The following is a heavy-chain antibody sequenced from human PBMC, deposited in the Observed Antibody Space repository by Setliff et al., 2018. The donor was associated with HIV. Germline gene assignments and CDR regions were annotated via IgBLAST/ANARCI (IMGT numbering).Heavy chain of an antibody. D-gene: IGHD6-13*01. J-gene: IGHJ6*03. CDR3: ARDQSSSWFGFMDV. V-gene: IGHV3-48*03. CDR2: ISSSGSTI. CDR1: GFTFSSYE. Sequence: GGSLRLSCAASGFTFSSYEMNWVRQAPGKGLEWVSYISSSGSTIYYADSVKGRFTISRDNAKNSLYLQMNSLRAEDTAVYYCARDQSSSWFGFMDVWGKGTTVTVSS.